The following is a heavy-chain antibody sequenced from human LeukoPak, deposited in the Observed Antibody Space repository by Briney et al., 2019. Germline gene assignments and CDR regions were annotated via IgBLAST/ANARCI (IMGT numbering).Heavy chain of an antibody. CDR1: GFTFSTXX. V-gene: IGHV3-7*03. J-gene: IGHJ4*02. CDR3: TRDSQGSRTYSVDY. Sequence: PGGSLRLSCATSGFTFSTXXXXXVRQAPGXXXXXXXNINQDXRXXYYXXSXRXXXTISRDNAKNSLYLQMNSLRAEDTAVYYCTRDSQGSRTYSVDYWGQGTLVTVSS. CDR2: INQDXRXX. D-gene: IGHD3-10*01.